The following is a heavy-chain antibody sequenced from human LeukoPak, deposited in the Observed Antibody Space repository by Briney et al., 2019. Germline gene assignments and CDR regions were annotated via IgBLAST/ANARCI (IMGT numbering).Heavy chain of an antibody. D-gene: IGHD7-27*01. CDR2: IYYSGST. J-gene: IGHJ4*02. CDR3: ARFRLTGNRKGETGFDY. V-gene: IGHV4-39*07. CDR1: GGSISSSSYY. Sequence: PSETLSLTCTVSGGSISSSSYYWGWIRQPPGKGLEWIGSIYYSGSTYYNPSLKSRVTISVDTSKNQFSLKLSSVTAADTAVYYCARFRLTGNRKGETGFDYWGQGTLVTVSS.